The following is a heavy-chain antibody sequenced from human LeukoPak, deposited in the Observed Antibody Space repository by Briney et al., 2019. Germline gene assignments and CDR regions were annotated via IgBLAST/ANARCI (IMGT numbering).Heavy chain of an antibody. D-gene: IGHD6-13*01. V-gene: IGHV1-18*01. J-gene: IGHJ1*01. CDR1: GYTFTSYG. Sequence: ASVKVSCKASGYTFTSYGISWVRQAPGQGLAWMGWISAYNGNTNYAQKLQGRVTMTTDTSTSTAYMELRSLRSDDTAVYYCVSTPGYSSSWYTYFQHWGQGTLVTVSS. CDR3: VSTPGYSSSWYTYFQH. CDR2: ISAYNGNT.